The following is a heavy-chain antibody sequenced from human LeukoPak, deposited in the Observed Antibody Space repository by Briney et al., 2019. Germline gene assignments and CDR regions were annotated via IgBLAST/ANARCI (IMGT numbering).Heavy chain of an antibody. J-gene: IGHJ2*01. V-gene: IGHV3-7*01. CDR3: ARLVALRYFDL. CDR1: GFTVSNNY. Sequence: GGSLRLSCAASGFTVSNNYMSWVRQAPGKGLEWVANIKQDGSEKYYVDSVKGRFTISRDNAKNSLYLQMNSLRAEDTAVYYCARLVALRYFDLWGRGTLVTVSS. CDR2: IKQDGSEK.